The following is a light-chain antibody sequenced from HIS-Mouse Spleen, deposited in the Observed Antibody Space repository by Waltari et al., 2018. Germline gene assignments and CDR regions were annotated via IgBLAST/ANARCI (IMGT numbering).Light chain of an antibody. J-gene: IGLJ3*02. Sequence: QSALTQPASVSGSPGQSITIPCPGTSRDVGSSNLFSWYQQHPGKAPKLMIYEGSKRPSGVSNRFSGSKSGNTASLTISGLQAEDEADCYCCSYAGSSTLVFGGGTKLTVL. CDR1: SRDVGSSNL. CDR3: CSYAGSSTLV. CDR2: EGS. V-gene: IGLV2-23*01.